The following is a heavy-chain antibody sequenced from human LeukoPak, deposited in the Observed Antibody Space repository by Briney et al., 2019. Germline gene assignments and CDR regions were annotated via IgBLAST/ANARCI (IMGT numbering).Heavy chain of an antibody. CDR3: ARELDTAMVTGSYYYYGMDV. CDR2: ISYDGSNK. CDR1: GFTFSSYA. Sequence: PGRSLRLSCAASGFTFSSYAMHWVRQAPGKGLEWVAVISYDGSNKYYADSVKGRFTISRDNSKNTLYLQMNSLRAEDTAVYYCARELDTAMVTGSYYYYGMDVWGQGTTVTVSS. V-gene: IGHV3-30-3*01. D-gene: IGHD5-18*01. J-gene: IGHJ6*02.